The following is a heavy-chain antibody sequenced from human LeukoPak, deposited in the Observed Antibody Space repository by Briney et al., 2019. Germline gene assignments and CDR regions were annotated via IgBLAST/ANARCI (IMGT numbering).Heavy chain of an antibody. D-gene: IGHD4-11*01. CDR3: ARGFSYSTWYYYYYGMDV. CDR1: GFTFSSYA. J-gene: IGHJ6*02. CDR2: INHSGST. V-gene: IGHV4-34*01. Sequence: GSLRLSCAASGFTFSSYAMSWIRQPPGKGLEWIGEINHSGSTNYNPSLKSRVTISVDTSKNQFSLKLSSVTAADTAVYYCARGFSYSTWYYYYYGMDVWGQGTTVTVSS.